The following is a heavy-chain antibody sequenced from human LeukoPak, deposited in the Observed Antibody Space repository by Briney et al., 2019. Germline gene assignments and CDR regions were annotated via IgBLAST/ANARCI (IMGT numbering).Heavy chain of an antibody. CDR2: ISSSSSYI. Sequence: GGSLRLSCAASGFTFSSYSMNWVRQAPGKGLEWVSSISSSSSYIYYADSVKGRFTISRDNAKNSLYLQMNSLRAEGTAVYYCARVLTRYYDSSGYQNNGDYWGQGTLVTVSS. D-gene: IGHD3-22*01. V-gene: IGHV3-21*01. CDR3: ARVLTRYYDSSGYQNNGDY. J-gene: IGHJ4*02. CDR1: GFTFSSYS.